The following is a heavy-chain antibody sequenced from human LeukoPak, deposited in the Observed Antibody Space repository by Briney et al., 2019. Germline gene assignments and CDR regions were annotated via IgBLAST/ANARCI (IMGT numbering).Heavy chain of an antibody. V-gene: IGHV3-48*01. Sequence: GGSLRLSCAASGFTFSTYSMNWVRQAPGKGLEWISYISSSTTTMYYADSVKGRFTISRDNAKNSLYLQMNSLRAEDTAVYYCARETPEDYGDLIRDYYYMDVWGKGTTVTVSS. CDR1: GFTFSTYS. D-gene: IGHD4-17*01. CDR2: ISSSTTTM. CDR3: ARETPEDYGDLIRDYYYMDV. J-gene: IGHJ6*03.